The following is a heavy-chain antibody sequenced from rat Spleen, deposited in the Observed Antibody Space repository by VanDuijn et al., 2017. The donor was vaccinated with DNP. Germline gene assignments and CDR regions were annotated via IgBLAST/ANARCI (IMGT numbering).Heavy chain of an antibody. V-gene: IGHV4-2*01. D-gene: IGHD1-12*02. CDR2: INQDSSTI. CDR3: ARDAPLHDGSYTTRAMDA. J-gene: IGHJ4*01. CDR1: GFNFNDYW. Sequence: EVKLVESGGGLVQPGRSLKFSCAASGFNFNDYWMGWVRQAPGKGLEWIGEINQDSSTIKYTPSLKDKITISRDNAQNTLYLQMSKLGSEDTAIYYCARDAPLHDGSYTTRAMDAWGQGTSVTVSS.